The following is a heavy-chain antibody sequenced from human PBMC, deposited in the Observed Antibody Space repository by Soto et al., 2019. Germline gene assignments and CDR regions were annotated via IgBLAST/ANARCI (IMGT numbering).Heavy chain of an antibody. CDR3: ATFGVIGEPFQN. V-gene: IGHV4-30-4*01. D-gene: IGHD3-10*01. Sequence: SETLSLTCTVSGGSVISGDYYWSWIRQPPGKGLEWIGHIYYSGSTYYNPSLKSRVSISVDTSNSQFSLKLSSVTAADTAVYYCATFGVIGEPFQNWGQGTVVTVPQ. J-gene: IGHJ4*02. CDR1: GGSVISGDYY. CDR2: IYYSGST.